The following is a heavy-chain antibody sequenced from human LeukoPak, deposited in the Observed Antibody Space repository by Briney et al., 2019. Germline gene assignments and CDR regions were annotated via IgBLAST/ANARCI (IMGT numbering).Heavy chain of an antibody. D-gene: IGHD3-9*01. V-gene: IGHV1-46*01. Sequence: VASVKVPCKAFGYTFTSYYIHWVRQAPGQGLEWMGIINPISGDTIYTQKFQGRVTMTRDTSISTAYMELSSLRAEDTAVYYCARESRPPFDWLYYYYGMDVWGQGTTVTVSS. J-gene: IGHJ6*02. CDR3: ARESRPPFDWLYYYYGMDV. CDR2: INPISGDT. CDR1: GYTFTSYY.